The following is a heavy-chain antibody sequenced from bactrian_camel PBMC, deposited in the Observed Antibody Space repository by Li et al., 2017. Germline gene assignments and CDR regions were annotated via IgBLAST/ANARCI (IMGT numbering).Heavy chain of an antibody. D-gene: IGHD2*01. Sequence: HVQLVESGGGSAQTGGSLSLSCVGSRRTCMGFWRQAPGKGREGVAAINTDDGTTRYADSVKGRFTISRDINKNILYLQMNSLKPEDTAMYYCAHKDFPTCRPPLYDYISDGQGTQVTVS. V-gene: IGHV3S1*01. J-gene: IGHJ4*01. CDR2: INTDDGTT. CDR1: RRTCMGFW.